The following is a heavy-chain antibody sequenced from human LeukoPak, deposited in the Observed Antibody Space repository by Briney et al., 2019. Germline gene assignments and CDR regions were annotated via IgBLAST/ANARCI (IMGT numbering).Heavy chain of an antibody. J-gene: IGHJ5*02. Sequence: GGSLRLSCVASGFTFRNHAMTWVRQAPGKGLEWVSAISANGVDTFYAPSVKGRFTTSRDNSKNTLYLQINSLRAEDTAIYYCAKDVWWSVSWGQGTLVTVSS. CDR1: GFTFRNHA. CDR3: AKDVWWSVS. CDR2: ISANGVDT. V-gene: IGHV3-23*01. D-gene: IGHD2-8*02.